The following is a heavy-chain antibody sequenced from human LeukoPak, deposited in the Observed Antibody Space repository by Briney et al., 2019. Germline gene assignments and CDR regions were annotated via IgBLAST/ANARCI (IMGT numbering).Heavy chain of an antibody. D-gene: IGHD2-21*02. CDR1: GFTFSDYY. J-gene: IGHJ4*02. CDR3: ARGGFGAYCGGDCFFDFDY. Sequence: GGSLRLSSAASGFTFSDYYMSWIRQAPGKGLWWGSYISSSGNNTYYADSVKGRFSISRDNAKNSLYLQMNSLRVEETAVYYCARGGFGAYCGGDCFFDFDYWGQGTLVTVSS. V-gene: IGHV3-11*01. CDR2: ISSSGNNT.